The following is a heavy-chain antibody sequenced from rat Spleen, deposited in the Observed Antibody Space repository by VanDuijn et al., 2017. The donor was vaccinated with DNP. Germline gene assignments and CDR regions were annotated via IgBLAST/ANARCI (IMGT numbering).Heavy chain of an antibody. CDR2: ISPGGGNT. CDR3: VRLFNSGYDY. CDR1: GFTFNNYW. V-gene: IGHV5S11*01. D-gene: IGHD4-3*01. J-gene: IGHJ2*01. Sequence: EVQLVESGGDLVQPGRSLKLSCVASGFTFNNYWMTWIRQAPTKGLEWVASISPGGGNTYYRDSVKGRFTISRDNAKRTLYLQMDSLRSEETATYYCVRLFNSGYDYWGQGVMVTVSS.